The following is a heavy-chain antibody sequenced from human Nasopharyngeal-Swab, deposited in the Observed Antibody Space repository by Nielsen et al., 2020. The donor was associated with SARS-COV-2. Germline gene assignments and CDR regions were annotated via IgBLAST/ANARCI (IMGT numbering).Heavy chain of an antibody. CDR3: AREELVHWYFDL. Sequence: ASVKISCKASGYTFTSYGIRWVRQAPGQGLEWMGWISAYNGHTNYAQKLQGRVTMTTDTSTSTAYMELRSLRSDDTAVYYCAREELVHWYFDLWGRGTLVTVSS. J-gene: IGHJ2*01. CDR1: GYTFTSYG. D-gene: IGHD1-26*01. V-gene: IGHV1-18*04. CDR2: ISAYNGHT.